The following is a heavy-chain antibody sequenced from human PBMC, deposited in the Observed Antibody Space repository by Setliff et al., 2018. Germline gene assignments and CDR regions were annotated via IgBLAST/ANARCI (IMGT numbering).Heavy chain of an antibody. D-gene: IGHD3-22*01. CDR1: GGSISSYY. V-gene: IGHV4-4*07. CDR3: ARESRYYYDNLGTLDY. Sequence: SETLSLTCTVSGGSISSYYWSWIRQPAGKGLEWIGRIYTSGSTNYNPSLKSRVTMSIDTSKNQFSLKLSSVTAADTAVYYCARESRYYYDNLGTLDYWGQGTLVTVSS. J-gene: IGHJ4*02. CDR2: IYTSGST.